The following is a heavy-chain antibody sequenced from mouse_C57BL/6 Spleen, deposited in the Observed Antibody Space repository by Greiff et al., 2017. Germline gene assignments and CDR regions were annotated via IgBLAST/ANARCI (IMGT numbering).Heavy chain of an antibody. CDR3: ARGGTGTGFAY. V-gene: IGHV1-52*01. CDR1: GYTFTSYW. Sequence: QVQLQQPGAELVRPGSSVKLSCKASGYTFTSYWMHWVKQRPIQGLEWIGNIDPSDSETHYNQKFKDKATLTVDKSSSTAYMQLSSLTSEDSAVYYCARGGTGTGFAYWGQGTLVTVSA. D-gene: IGHD4-1*01. CDR2: IDPSDSET. J-gene: IGHJ3*01.